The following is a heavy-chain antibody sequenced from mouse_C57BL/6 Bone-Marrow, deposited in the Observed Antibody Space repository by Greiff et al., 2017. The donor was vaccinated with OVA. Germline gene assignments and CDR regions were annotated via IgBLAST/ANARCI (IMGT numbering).Heavy chain of an antibody. CDR2: ISYDGSN. J-gene: IGHJ2*01. CDR1: GYSITSGYY. CDR3: ARGPYYYGSLFDY. V-gene: IGHV3-6*01. Sequence: ESGPGLVKPSQSLSLTCSVTGYSITSGYYWNWIRQFPGNKLEWMGYISYDGSNNYNPSLKNRISITRDTAKNQFFLKLNSVTTEDTATYYCARGPYYYGSLFDYWGQGTTLTVSS. D-gene: IGHD1-1*01.